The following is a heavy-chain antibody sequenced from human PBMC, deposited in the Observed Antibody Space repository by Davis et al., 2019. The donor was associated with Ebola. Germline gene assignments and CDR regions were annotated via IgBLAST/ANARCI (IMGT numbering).Heavy chain of an antibody. V-gene: IGHV4-61*01. J-gene: IGHJ4*02. CDR2: IYYSGST. CDR1: GGSVSSCSYY. D-gene: IGHD6-13*01. Sequence: SETLSLTCTVSGGSVSSCSYYWSWIRQPPGKGLEWTGYIYYSGSTNYNPSLKSRVTISVDTSKNQFSLKLSSVTAADTAVYYCARLTYRSTWEYFFDSWGQGILVTVSS. CDR3: ARLTYRSTWEYFFDS.